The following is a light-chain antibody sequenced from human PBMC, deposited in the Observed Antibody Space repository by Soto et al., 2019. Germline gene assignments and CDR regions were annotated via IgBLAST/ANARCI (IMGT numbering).Light chain of an antibody. CDR2: AVS. CDR1: SSDVGGYNH. Sequence: QSALTQPASVSGSPGQAITISCTGTSSDVGGYNHVSWYQQHPGKAPKLMIYAVSNRPSGVSNRFSGSKSGNTASLTISGLQAEDEADYYCSFFTSSSTYVVFGGGTQLTVL. J-gene: IGLJ2*01. CDR3: SFFTSSSTYVV. V-gene: IGLV2-14*01.